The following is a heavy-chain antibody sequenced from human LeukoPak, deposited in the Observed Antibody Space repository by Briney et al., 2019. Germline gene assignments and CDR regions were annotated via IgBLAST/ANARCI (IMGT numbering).Heavy chain of an antibody. V-gene: IGHV3-30*01. Sequence: GGSLRLSCAASGFTFSSYARHWVRPAPGKGLEWVAVISYDGSNKYYADSVKGRFTISRGNSKNTLYLQMNSLRAEHTAVYYCVSFCSGGSCQSDSDYWGRGTLVTVSS. CDR1: GFTFSSYA. CDR2: ISYDGSNK. D-gene: IGHD2-15*01. CDR3: VSFCSGGSCQSDSDY. J-gene: IGHJ4*02.